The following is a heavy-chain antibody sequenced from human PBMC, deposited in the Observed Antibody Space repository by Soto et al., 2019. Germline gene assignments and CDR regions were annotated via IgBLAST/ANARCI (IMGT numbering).Heavy chain of an antibody. CDR2: ISAYNGNT. J-gene: IGHJ6*02. D-gene: IGHD6-13*01. Sequence: GASVKVSCKASGYTFTSYGISWVRQAPGQGLEWMGWISAYNGNTNYAQKLQGRVTMTTDTSTSTAYMELRSLRSDDTAVYYCARDRVAAADPVFGGDYDYYYYYYGMDVWGQGTTVTVSS. V-gene: IGHV1-18*04. CDR1: GYTFTSYG. CDR3: ARDRVAAADPVFGGDYDYYYYYYGMDV.